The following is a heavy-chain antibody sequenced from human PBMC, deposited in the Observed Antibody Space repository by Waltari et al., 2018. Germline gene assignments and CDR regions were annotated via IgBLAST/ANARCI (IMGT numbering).Heavy chain of an antibody. CDR3: ARDGTSPHAFDI. CDR1: GGSISSSNW. CDR2: IYHSGST. J-gene: IGHJ3*02. Sequence: TCAVSGGSISSSNWWSWVRQPPGKGLEWIGEIYHSGSTNYNPSLKSRVTISVDKSKNQFSLKLSSVTAADTAVYYCARDGTSPHAFDIWGQGTMVTVSS. V-gene: IGHV4-4*02. D-gene: IGHD1-1*01.